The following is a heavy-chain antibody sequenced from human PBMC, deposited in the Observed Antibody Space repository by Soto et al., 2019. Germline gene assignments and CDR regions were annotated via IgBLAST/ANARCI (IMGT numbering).Heavy chain of an antibody. CDR2: IIPIFGTA. CDR1: GSTFSSYA. Sequence: SVKVSCKASGSTFSSYAISGVRQAPGQGLEWMGGIIPIFGTANYAQKFQGRVTITADESTSTAYMELSSLRSEDTAVYYCARDPRYYDSSGYYYGMDVWGQGTTVTVSS. J-gene: IGHJ6*02. D-gene: IGHD3-22*01. CDR3: ARDPRYYDSSGYYYGMDV. V-gene: IGHV1-69*13.